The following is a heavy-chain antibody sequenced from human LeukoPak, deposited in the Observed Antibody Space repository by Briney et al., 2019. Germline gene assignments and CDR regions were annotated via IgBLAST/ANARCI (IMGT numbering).Heavy chain of an antibody. CDR2: IYPGDSDT. Sequence: GESLKISCKGSGYSFTSYWIGWVRQMPGKGLEWMGIIYPGDSDTRYSPSFQGQVTISADKSISTAYLQWSSLKASDTAMYYCTVGYCSGGSCDRFDYWGQGTLVTVSS. CDR1: GYSFTSYW. D-gene: IGHD2-15*01. CDR3: TVGYCSGGSCDRFDY. V-gene: IGHV5-51*01. J-gene: IGHJ4*02.